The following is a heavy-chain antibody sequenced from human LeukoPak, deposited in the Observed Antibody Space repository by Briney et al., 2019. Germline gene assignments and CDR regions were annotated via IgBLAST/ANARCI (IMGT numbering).Heavy chain of an antibody. D-gene: IGHD3-10*01. CDR3: ARQLYVSGSYYAPMDV. V-gene: IGHV4-38-2*02. J-gene: IGHJ6*03. CDR1: GYSISTGYY. CDR2: VHYSGST. Sequence: SETLSLTCTVSGYSISTGYYWDWIRQPPGKGLEWIASVHYSGSTYYNPSLKSRVTISVDTSKNQFSLKLSSVTAADTAVYFCARQLYVSGSYYAPMDVWGKGTTVTISS.